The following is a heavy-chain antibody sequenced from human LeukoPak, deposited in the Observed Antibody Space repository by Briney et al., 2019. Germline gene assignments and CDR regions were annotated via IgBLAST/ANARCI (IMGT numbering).Heavy chain of an antibody. V-gene: IGHV1-18*01. Sequence: GASVKVSCKAPGYTFTSYGISWVRQAPGQGLEWMGWISAYNGNTNYAQKLQGRVSMTTDTSTRTAYMELRSLRSDDTAVYYCARGGRFFGGFGELLSFWGQGTLVTVSS. CDR3: ARGGRFFGGFGELLSF. J-gene: IGHJ4*02. D-gene: IGHD3-10*01. CDR1: GYTFTSYG. CDR2: ISAYNGNT.